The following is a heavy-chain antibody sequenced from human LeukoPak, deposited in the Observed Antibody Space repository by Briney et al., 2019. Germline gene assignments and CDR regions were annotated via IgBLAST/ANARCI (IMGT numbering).Heavy chain of an antibody. D-gene: IGHD3-3*01. CDR1: GGSFSGYY. Sequence: SETLSLTCAVYGGSFSGYYWSWIRQPPGKGLEWIGEINHSGSTNYNPSLKSRVTISVDASKNQFSLKLSSVTAADTAVYYCARTYTHPYYDFWSDAVPYNWFDPWGQGTLVTVSS. CDR3: ARTYTHPYYDFWSDAVPYNWFDP. V-gene: IGHV4-34*01. CDR2: INHSGST. J-gene: IGHJ5*02.